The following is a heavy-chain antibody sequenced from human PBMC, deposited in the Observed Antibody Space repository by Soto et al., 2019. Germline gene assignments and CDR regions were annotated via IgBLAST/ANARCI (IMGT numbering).Heavy chain of an antibody. CDR3: ARGGGSYWSYYYGMDV. J-gene: IGHJ6*02. CDR1: GGSISSYY. Sequence: PSETLSLTCTVSGGSISSYYWSWLRQPPGKGLEWIGYIYYSGSTNYNPSLKSRVTISVDTSQNQFSLKLSSVTAADTAVYYCARGGGSYWSYYYGMDVWGQGTTVTVSS. D-gene: IGHD1-26*01. CDR2: IYYSGST. V-gene: IGHV4-59*01.